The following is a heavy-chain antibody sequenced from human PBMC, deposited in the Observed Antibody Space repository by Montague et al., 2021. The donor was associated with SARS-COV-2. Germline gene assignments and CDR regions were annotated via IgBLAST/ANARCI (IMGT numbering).Heavy chain of an antibody. CDR3: ARDRSPHGAGSTRDSFDI. V-gene: IGHV6-1*01. D-gene: IGHD2/OR15-2a*01. CDR2: YMFTKKT. Sequence: YMFTKKTDYAMVVKSRRTINVDTSKNQFSLQLDSVTPEDTAVYYCARDRSPHGAGSTRDSFDIWGQGTMVTVSS. J-gene: IGHJ3*02.